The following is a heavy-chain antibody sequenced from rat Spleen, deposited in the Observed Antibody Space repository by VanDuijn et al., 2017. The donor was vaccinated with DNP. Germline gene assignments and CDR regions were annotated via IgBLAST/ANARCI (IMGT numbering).Heavy chain of an antibody. CDR2: ISSDGSHT. J-gene: IGHJ4*01. CDR1: GFTFNNYD. Sequence: EVQLVESGGGLVPPGRSLKLSCAASGFTFNNYDMAWVRQAPTKGLEWVASISSDGSHTYYRDSVKGRFTISRDNAKSSLFLQMDSLRSEDTATYYCTTLITFMSGWSQGTSVTVSS. D-gene: IGHD1-1*01. CDR3: TTLITFMSG. V-gene: IGHV5-20*01.